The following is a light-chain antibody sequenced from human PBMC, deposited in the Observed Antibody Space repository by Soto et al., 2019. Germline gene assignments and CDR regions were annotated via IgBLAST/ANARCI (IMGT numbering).Light chain of an antibody. J-gene: IGKJ1*01. CDR1: QSISSW. Sequence: DIQMTQSPSTLSASVGDRFTITCRASQSISSWLAWYQQKPGKAPNLLIYAASTLESGVPSRLSGSGSGTEFTLTISSLQPDDFATYYCQQYNSYWTFGQGTKVDIK. CDR2: AAS. CDR3: QQYNSYWT. V-gene: IGKV1-5*01.